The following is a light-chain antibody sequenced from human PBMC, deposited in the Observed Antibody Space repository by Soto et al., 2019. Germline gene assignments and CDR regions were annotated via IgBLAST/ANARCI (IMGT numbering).Light chain of an antibody. CDR1: QSVSRY. CDR2: DAS. Sequence: ELMLTQSPATLSLSPGERATLSCRASQSVSRYLAWYQQTPAQAPRHLLYDASNRAPGIPARFSGSGSGTDFTLPISSLEPEDFAVYYCQQRSNWPPVTFGQGTRLEIK. V-gene: IGKV3-11*01. J-gene: IGKJ5*01. CDR3: QQRSNWPPVT.